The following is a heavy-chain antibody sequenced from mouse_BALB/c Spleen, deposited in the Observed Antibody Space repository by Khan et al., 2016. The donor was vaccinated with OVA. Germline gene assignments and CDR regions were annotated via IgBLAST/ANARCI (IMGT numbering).Heavy chain of an antibody. CDR2: IAPGSGST. J-gene: IGHJ4*01. CDR1: GYTFTSYW. CDR3: AIANGNYLYYYAMDY. Sequence: DLVKPGASVKLSCKASGYTFTSYWINWIKQRPGQGLEWIGRIAPGSGSTYYNEMFKGKATLTVDTSSSTAYIQLSSLSSEDSAVYFCAIANGNYLYYYAMDYWGQGTSVTVSS. V-gene: IGHV1S41*01. D-gene: IGHD2-1*01.